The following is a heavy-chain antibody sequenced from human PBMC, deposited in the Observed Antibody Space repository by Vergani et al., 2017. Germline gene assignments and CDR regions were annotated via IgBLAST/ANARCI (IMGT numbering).Heavy chain of an antibody. V-gene: IGHV2-70*04. J-gene: IGHJ4*02. D-gene: IGHD7-27*01. CDR2: IDWDDDK. CDR3: ARSSNWGSTGFDY. Sequence: QVTLKESGPALVKPTQTLTLTCPFSGFSLSTSGMRVSWIRPPPGKALEWLARIDWDDDKFYSTSLKTRLTISKDTSKNQVVLTMTNMDPVDTATYYCARSSNWGSTGFDYWGQGTLVTVSS. CDR1: GFSLSTSGMR.